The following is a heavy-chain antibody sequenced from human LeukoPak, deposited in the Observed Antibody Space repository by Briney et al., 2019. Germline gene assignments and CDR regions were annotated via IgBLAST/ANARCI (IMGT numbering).Heavy chain of an antibody. J-gene: IGHJ4*02. D-gene: IGHD3-10*01. CDR2: IIPIFGTA. V-gene: IGHV1-69*13. CDR3: ARLRAGVFTDY. Sequence: GASVKVSCKASGGTFSSYAISWVRQAPGQGLEWMEGIIPIFGTANYAQKFQGRVTITADESTSTAYMELSSLRSEDTAVYYCARLRAGVFTDYWGQGTLVTVSS. CDR1: GGTFSSYA.